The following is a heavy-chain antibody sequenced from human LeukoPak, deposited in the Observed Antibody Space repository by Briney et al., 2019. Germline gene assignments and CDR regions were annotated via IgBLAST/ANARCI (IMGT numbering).Heavy chain of an antibody. V-gene: IGHV3-21*01. D-gene: IGHD3-22*01. Sequence: PGGSLRLSCAASGFTLSSYEMNWVRQAPGKGLEWVSSISSSSSYIYYADSVKGRFTISRDNSRNTLYLQMNSLSAEDTAVYYCAKVSGYYDSSGYSDYWGQGTLVTVSS. CDR3: AKVSGYYDSSGYSDY. J-gene: IGHJ4*02. CDR1: GFTLSSYE. CDR2: ISSSSSYI.